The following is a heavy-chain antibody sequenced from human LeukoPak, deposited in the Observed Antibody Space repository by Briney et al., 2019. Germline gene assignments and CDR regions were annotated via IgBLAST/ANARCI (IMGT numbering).Heavy chain of an antibody. CDR1: GFTFSSYS. Sequence: GGSLRLSCAASGFTFSSYSMNWVRQAPGKGLEWVSSIISSSSYIYYADSVKGRFTISRDNAKNSLYLQMNSLRAEDTAVYYCARDPGFTYCGGDCYLVPDSRFDYWGQGTLVTVSS. CDR2: IISSSSYI. J-gene: IGHJ4*02. D-gene: IGHD2-21*01. V-gene: IGHV3-21*01. CDR3: ARDPGFTYCGGDCYLVPDSRFDY.